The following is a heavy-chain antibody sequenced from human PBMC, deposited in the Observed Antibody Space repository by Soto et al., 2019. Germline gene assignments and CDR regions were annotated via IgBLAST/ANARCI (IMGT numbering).Heavy chain of an antibody. J-gene: IGHJ3*02. Sequence: SETLSLTCTVSGDSISSSSYYWGWIHQPPGKGLEWIGNIEYSGSTYYNPSLKSRVTISVDTSKNQFYLKLSSVTAADTAVYYCARQSTVNDAFDIWGQGTMVTVSS. V-gene: IGHV4-39*01. CDR3: ARQSTVNDAFDI. CDR1: GDSISSSSYY. CDR2: IEYSGST. D-gene: IGHD4-17*01.